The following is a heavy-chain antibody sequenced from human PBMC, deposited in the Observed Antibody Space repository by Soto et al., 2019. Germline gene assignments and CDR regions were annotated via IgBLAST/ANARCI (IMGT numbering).Heavy chain of an antibody. Sequence: GGSLRLSCAASGFTFSNAWMSWVRQAPGKGLEWVVRIKSKTDGGTTEYAAPVKGRFTISRDDSKNTLYLQMNSLKTEDTAVYYCTMTAMVFPYCYYGMDXWGQGTTVTVS. D-gene: IGHD5-18*01. CDR3: TMTAMVFPYCYYGMDX. CDR2: IKSKTDGGTT. CDR1: GFTFSNAW. V-gene: IGHV3-15*01. J-gene: IGHJ6*02.